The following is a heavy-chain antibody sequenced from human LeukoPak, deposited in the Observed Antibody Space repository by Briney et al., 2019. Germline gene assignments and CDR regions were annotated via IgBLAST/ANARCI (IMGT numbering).Heavy chain of an antibody. Sequence: SETLSLTCTVSGGSISSYYWSWIRQPPGKGLEWIGYIYYSGSTNYNPSLKSRVTISVDTSKNQFSLKLSSVTAADTAVYYCARGIQLWDGWTEWGQGTLVTVSS. CDR3: ARGIQLWDGWTE. CDR1: GGSISSYY. CDR2: IYYSGST. V-gene: IGHV4-59*01. D-gene: IGHD5-18*01. J-gene: IGHJ4*02.